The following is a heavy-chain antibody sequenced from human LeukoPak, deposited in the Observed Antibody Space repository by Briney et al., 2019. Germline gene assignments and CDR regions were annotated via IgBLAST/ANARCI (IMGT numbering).Heavy chain of an antibody. CDR1: GFTFSNYA. V-gene: IGHV3-30-3*01. CDR3: ARERTGWYFDY. Sequence: GRSLRLSCAASGFTFSNYAMHWVRQAPGKGLEWVTMIAYDGNDKYYADSVKGRFTISRDNSKNTLYLQMNSLRAEDTAVYYCARERTGWYFDYWGQGTLVTVSS. D-gene: IGHD3/OR15-3a*01. J-gene: IGHJ4*02. CDR2: IAYDGNDK.